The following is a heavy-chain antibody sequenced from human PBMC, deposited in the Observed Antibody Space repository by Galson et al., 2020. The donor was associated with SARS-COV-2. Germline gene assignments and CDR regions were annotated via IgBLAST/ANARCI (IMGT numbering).Heavy chain of an antibody. D-gene: IGHD4-17*01. CDR1: GFSFNNYG. Sequence: GESLKISCAASGFSFNNYGIHWVRQAPGKGLEWVAVVWYVGGNQYFADSVKGRFTISKDNSKNTVFLQMNSLRVEDTAVYYCARDRGPFQLRSSYGMVVWGQGTTVTVS. CDR3: ARDRGPFQLRSSYGMVV. CDR2: VWYVGGNQ. V-gene: IGHV3-33*01. J-gene: IGHJ6*02.